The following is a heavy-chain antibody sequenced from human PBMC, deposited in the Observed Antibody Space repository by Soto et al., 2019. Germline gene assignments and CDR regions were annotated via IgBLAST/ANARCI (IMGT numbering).Heavy chain of an antibody. CDR1: GFTVSGHY. CDR2: IFAGGTT. J-gene: IGHJ3*01. CDR3: AGDSTDGDFVHAFDV. Sequence: ELQLVESGGGLVQPGGSLRLSCAASGFTVSGHYVNWVRRAPGKGLEWVAVIFAGGTTYSADSVEGRFTISRDISKNTVSLEMNSLRVEDTAVYYCAGDSTDGDFVHAFDVWGQGTMVTVSS. V-gene: IGHV3-66*01. D-gene: IGHD4-17*01.